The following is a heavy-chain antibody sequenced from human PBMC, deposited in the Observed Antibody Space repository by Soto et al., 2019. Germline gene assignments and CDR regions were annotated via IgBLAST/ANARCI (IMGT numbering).Heavy chain of an antibody. Sequence: EVQLVESGGGLVQPGGSLRLSCAASGFTFSSSEMYWVRQAPGKGLEWISYIHPGGQTIFYAESVMGRFTISRANAKHSVYLQMNSLRAEDTAVYYCARRGSRWGRGTKVTVSS. V-gene: IGHV3-48*03. J-gene: IGHJ3*01. CDR2: IHPGGQTI. D-gene: IGHD2-15*01. CDR1: GFTFSSSE. CDR3: ARRGSR.